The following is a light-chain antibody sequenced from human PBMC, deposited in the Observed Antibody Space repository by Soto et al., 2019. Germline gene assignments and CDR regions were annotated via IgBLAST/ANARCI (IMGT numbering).Light chain of an antibody. V-gene: IGKV3-11*01. CDR2: DAS. J-gene: IGKJ5*01. Sequence: EIVLTQSPGTLSLSPWARATLSCRASQSVSSYLAWYQQKPGQAPRLLIYDASDRATGIPGRFSGSGSGTDFTLTISSLAPEDFAVYYCQQRSNWPLTFCQGTRLEIK. CDR1: QSVSSY. CDR3: QQRSNWPLT.